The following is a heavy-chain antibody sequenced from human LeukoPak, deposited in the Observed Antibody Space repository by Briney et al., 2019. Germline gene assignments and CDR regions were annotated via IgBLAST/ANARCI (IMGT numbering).Heavy chain of an antibody. V-gene: IGHV3-23*01. CDR1: GFTFSSYA. Sequence: GGSLRLSCAASGFTFSSYAMSWVRQAPGKGLEWVSAISGSGGSTYYADSVKGRFTISRDNSKNTLYLQMNSLRAEDTAVYYCARLHYDVLTGPFDYWGQGTLVTVSS. CDR3: ARLHYDVLTGPFDY. D-gene: IGHD3-9*01. J-gene: IGHJ4*02. CDR2: ISGSGGST.